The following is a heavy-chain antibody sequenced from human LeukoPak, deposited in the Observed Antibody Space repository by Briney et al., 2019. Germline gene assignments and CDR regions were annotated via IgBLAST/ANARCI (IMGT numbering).Heavy chain of an antibody. J-gene: IGHJ4*02. CDR2: IYYSETT. V-gene: IGHV4-59*12. Sequence: SETLSLTCSVSGGSISNYFWSWIRQPPGKGLECIGFIYYSETTNYNPSFKSRVTISVDTSKNQFSLKLSSVTAADTAVYYCASNRVYYYDSSGYPTFFDYWGQGTLVTVSS. CDR1: GGSISNYF. CDR3: ASNRVYYYDSSGYPTFFDY. D-gene: IGHD3-22*01.